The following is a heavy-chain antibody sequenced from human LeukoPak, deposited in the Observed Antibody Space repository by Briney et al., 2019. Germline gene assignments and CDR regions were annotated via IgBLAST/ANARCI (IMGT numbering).Heavy chain of an antibody. CDR1: GFTFSSYS. D-gene: IGHD7-27*01. J-gene: IGHJ4*02. CDR3: ASMLTGSFDS. CDR2: ISLSSSTI. V-gene: IGHV3-48*02. Sequence: GGSLRLSCAASGFTFSSYSMNWVRQAPGKGLEWVSYISLSSSTIYYADSVKGRFTISRDNAKNSLYLQMKSLRDEDTAVYYCASMLTGSFDSWGQGTLVSVSS.